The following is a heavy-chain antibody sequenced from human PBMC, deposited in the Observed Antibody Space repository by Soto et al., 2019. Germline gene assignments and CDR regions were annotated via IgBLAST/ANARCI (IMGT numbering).Heavy chain of an antibody. CDR3: TKDARPDGFWDFDY. J-gene: IGHJ4*02. Sequence: GGSLRLSCAASGFTFSSYAMHWVRQAPGKGLEWVAVISFDGNKEYYADSVKGRFTISRDNSKNTLYLQMNGLRAEDTAVYYCTKDARPDGFWDFDYWGQGTLVTVSS. V-gene: IGHV3-30-3*01. D-gene: IGHD5-12*01. CDR2: ISFDGNKE. CDR1: GFTFSSYA.